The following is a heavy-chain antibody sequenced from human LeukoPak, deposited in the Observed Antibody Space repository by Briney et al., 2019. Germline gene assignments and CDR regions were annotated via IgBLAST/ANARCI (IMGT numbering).Heavy chain of an antibody. Sequence: GGSLRLSCAASGFTFSDYYMSWIRQAPGKGLEWVTHISSSGSTIYYADSVKGRFTISRDNAKNSLYLQMNSLRAEDTAVYYCASAPARFYYDSSGSDFRGQGTLVTVSS. CDR2: ISSSGSTI. V-gene: IGHV3-11*01. CDR1: GFTFSDYY. D-gene: IGHD3-22*01. CDR3: ASAPARFYYDSSGSDF. J-gene: IGHJ4*02.